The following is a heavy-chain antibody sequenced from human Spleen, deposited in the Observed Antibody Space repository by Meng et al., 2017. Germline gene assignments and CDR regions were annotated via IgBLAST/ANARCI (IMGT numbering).Heavy chain of an antibody. J-gene: IGHJ4*02. D-gene: IGHD6-19*01. V-gene: IGHV1-69*02. CDR1: GSTFSSYT. Sequence: SVKVSCKASGSTFSSYTISWVRQAPGQGLEWMGRIIPILGIANYAQKFQGRVTITADKSTSTAYMELSSLRSEDTAVDYCASYSSGWYYFDYWGQGTLVTVSS. CDR2: IIPILGIA. CDR3: ASYSSGWYYFDY.